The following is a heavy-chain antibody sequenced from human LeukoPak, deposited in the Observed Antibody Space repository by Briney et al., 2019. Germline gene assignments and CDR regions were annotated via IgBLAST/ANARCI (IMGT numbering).Heavy chain of an antibody. D-gene: IGHD4-11*01. CDR2: IYSGGST. J-gene: IGHJ6*02. V-gene: IGHV3-53*01. CDR3: ATTTLTTFYYYYGMDV. CDR1: GFTVSNKY. Sequence: SGGSLRLSCVASGFTVSNKYMSWVRQAPGKGLEWVSIIYSGGSTYYADSVKGRFTISRDNSKNTLYLQVNSLRAEDTAVYYCATTTLTTFYYYYGMDVWGQGTTVTVSS.